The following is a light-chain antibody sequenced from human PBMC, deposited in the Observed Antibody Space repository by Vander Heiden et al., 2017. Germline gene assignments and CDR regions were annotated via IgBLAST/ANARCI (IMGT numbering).Light chain of an antibody. CDR2: DSN. CDR1: SSNIGGNY. Sequence: QSVLTQPPSVSAAPGQKVTISCPGSSSNIGGNYVSWYQQLPKAAPKLLIYDSNKRPSGIPDRFSGSKSGASATLGIAGLQTGDEADYYCGTWDSSLSAVIFGGGTKLTVL. CDR3: GTWDSSLSAVI. V-gene: IGLV1-51*01. J-gene: IGLJ2*01.